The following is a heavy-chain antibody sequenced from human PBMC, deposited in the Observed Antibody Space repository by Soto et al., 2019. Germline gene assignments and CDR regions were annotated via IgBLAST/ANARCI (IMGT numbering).Heavy chain of an antibody. Sequence: GGSLRLSCAASGFTFSSCAMHWVRQAPGKGLEWVAVISYDGSNKYYADSVKGRFTISRDNSKNTLYLQMNSLRAEDTAVYYCARDIVATIFGGPFDYWGQGTLVTVSS. J-gene: IGHJ4*02. CDR1: GFTFSSCA. V-gene: IGHV3-30-3*01. CDR3: ARDIVATIFGGPFDY. CDR2: ISYDGSNK. D-gene: IGHD5-12*01.